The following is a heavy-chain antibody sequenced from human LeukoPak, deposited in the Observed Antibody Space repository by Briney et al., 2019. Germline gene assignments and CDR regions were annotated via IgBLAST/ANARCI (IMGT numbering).Heavy chain of an antibody. CDR3: AKWGYCSSTTCLAIMDV. V-gene: IGHV1-8*01. D-gene: IGHD2-2*01. CDR2: MNPNSGNT. CDR1: GYTFTSYD. Sequence: ASVKVSCKASGYTFTSYDINWVRQATGQGLEWMGWMNPNSGNTGYAQKFQGRVTMTRNTSISTAYMELSSLRPEDTAVYYCAKWGYCSSTTCLAIMDVWGKGTTVTVSS. J-gene: IGHJ6*03.